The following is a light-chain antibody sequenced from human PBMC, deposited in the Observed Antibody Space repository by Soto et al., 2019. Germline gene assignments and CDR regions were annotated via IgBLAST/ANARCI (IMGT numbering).Light chain of an antibody. CDR1: QSLLHSNGYNH. V-gene: IGKV2-28*01. CDR3: LQALQTPRYT. Sequence: DIVMTQSPLSLPVTPGEPASISCRSSQSLLHSNGYNHLDWYLQKPGQSPQLLIYMGSNRASGVLDMFSGKRSVTYFTIKIILVEDEDGGVYSCLQALQTPRYTFGQETKLEIK. CDR2: MGS. J-gene: IGKJ2*01.